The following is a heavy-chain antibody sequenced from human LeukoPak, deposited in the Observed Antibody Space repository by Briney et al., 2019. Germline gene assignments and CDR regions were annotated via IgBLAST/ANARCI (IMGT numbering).Heavy chain of an antibody. Sequence: PGRSLRLSCAASGFTFDNFAMNWVRQAPGKGLEWVSGITWNSRVKTYTPSVKGRFTISRDNAKNSLDLQMSSLRAEDTAVYYCARDGERFLEWLLSNYYYMDVWGKGTTVTVSS. CDR3: ARDGERFLEWLLSNYYYMDV. CDR1: GFTFDNFA. V-gene: IGHV3-9*01. CDR2: ITWNSRVK. J-gene: IGHJ6*03. D-gene: IGHD3-3*01.